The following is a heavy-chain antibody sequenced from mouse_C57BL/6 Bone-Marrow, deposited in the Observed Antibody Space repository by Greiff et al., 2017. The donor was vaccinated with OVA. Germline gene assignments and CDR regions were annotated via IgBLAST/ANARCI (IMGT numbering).Heavy chain of an antibody. J-gene: IGHJ2*01. Sequence: QQSGAELVRPGTSVTVSCQASGYAFTNYLIEWVKQRPGQGLEWIGVINPGSGGTNYNEKFKGKATLTADKSSSTAYMQLSSLTSEDSAVYFCARPQLLLRSFDYWGQGTTLTVSS. D-gene: IGHD1-1*01. V-gene: IGHV1-54*01. CDR3: ARPQLLLRSFDY. CDR1: GYAFTNYL. CDR2: INPGSGGT.